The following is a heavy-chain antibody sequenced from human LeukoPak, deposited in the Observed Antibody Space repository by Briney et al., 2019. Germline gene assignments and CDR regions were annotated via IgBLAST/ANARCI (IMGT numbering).Heavy chain of an antibody. V-gene: IGHV1-2*02. D-gene: IGHD2-2*01. CDR2: INPNSGGT. CDR1: GYTFTGYY. CDR3: ARAMIVVVPAAIGLGDY. J-gene: IGHJ4*02. Sequence: GASVKVSCKASGYTFTGYYMHWVRQAPGQGLEWMGWINPNSGGTNYAQKFQGRVTMTRDTSIGTAYMELSRLRSDDTAVYYCARAMIVVVPAAIGLGDYWGQGTLVTVSS.